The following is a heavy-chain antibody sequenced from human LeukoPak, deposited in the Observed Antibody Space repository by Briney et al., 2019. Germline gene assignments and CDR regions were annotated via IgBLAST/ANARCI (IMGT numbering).Heavy chain of an antibody. CDR3: ARDAVPYSSSWIPGY. J-gene: IGHJ4*02. Sequence: SETLSLTCTVSGGSISYYYWSWIRQPPGKGLEWIGYIYYSGSTNYNPSLKSRVTISVDTSKNQFSLNLSSVTTADTAVYYCARDAVPYSSSWIPGYWGQGTLVTVSS. CDR2: IYYSGST. CDR1: GGSISYYY. D-gene: IGHD6-13*01. V-gene: IGHV4-59*01.